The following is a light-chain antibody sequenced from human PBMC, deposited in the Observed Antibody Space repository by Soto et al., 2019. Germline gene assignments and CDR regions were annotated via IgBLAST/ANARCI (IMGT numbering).Light chain of an antibody. CDR1: SSDVGGYNY. CDR3: SSYTISSVV. V-gene: IGLV2-14*03. J-gene: IGLJ2*01. Sequence: QSVLTQPASVSGSPGQSITISRTGASSDVGGYNYVSWYQQHPGKAPKLMIYDVSNRPSGVSNRFSGSKSDNTASLTISGLQGEDEADYYCSSYTISSVVFGGGTKLTVL. CDR2: DVS.